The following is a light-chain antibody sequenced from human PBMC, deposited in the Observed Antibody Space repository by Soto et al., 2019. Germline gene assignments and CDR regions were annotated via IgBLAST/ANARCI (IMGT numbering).Light chain of an antibody. CDR2: GAN. J-gene: IGKJ2*01. CDR1: QTITFY. V-gene: IGKV1-39*01. Sequence: DIQMTQSPSSLSASVGDRVAITCRASQTITFYINWYQQEPGKPPKLLIYGANTLQSGVPSRFSAGGSGTDFTLTINSLQPEDFATYYCQQTYNPPFTFGQGTKLQIK. CDR3: QQTYNPPFT.